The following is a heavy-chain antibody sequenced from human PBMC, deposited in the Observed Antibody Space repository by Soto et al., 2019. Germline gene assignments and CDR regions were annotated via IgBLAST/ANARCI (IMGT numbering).Heavy chain of an antibody. Sequence: PGGSLRLSCAASGFTFSSYVMSWVRQAPGKGPEWVSSISGSGGSTYHADSVKGRFTISRDNSKYTLYLQMNSLRAEDTAVYYCAKDYYSNYGRFDPWGQGTLVTVSS. V-gene: IGHV3-23*01. D-gene: IGHD4-4*01. CDR1: GFTFSSYV. CDR2: ISGSGGST. CDR3: AKDYYSNYGRFDP. J-gene: IGHJ5*02.